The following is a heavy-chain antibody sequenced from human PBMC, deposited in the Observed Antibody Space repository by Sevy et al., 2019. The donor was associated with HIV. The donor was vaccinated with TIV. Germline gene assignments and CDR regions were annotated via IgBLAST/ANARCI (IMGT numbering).Heavy chain of an antibody. CDR1: GFTFINAW. D-gene: IGHD2-15*01. CDR2: IKRKTDGGNT. Sequence: GGSLRLSCAASGFTFINAWMTWVRQAPGKGLEWVGRIKRKTDGGNTDYAAPVKGRFTISRDDSKNTLYMEMNGLKTGETAVYYCTTIEVEDFDYWGQGTLVTVSS. J-gene: IGHJ4*02. CDR3: TTIEVEDFDY. V-gene: IGHV3-15*01.